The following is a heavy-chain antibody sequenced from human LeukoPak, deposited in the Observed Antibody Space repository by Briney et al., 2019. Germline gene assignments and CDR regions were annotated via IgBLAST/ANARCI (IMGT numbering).Heavy chain of an antibody. Sequence: GGSLRLSCAASGFTFGSYWMSWVRRAPGKGLEWVANIKQDGSEKYYVDSVKGRFTISRDNAENSLSLQMNSLRAEDTAVYYCASAGGDSRSPLPFYYWGQGTLVTVSS. J-gene: IGHJ4*02. CDR3: ASAGGDSRSPLPFYY. V-gene: IGHV3-7*03. D-gene: IGHD6-6*01. CDR1: GFTFGSYW. CDR2: IKQDGSEK.